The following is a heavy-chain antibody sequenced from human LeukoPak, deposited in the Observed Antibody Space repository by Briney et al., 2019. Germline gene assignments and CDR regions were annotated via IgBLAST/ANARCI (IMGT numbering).Heavy chain of an antibody. CDR1: GGSISSYY. D-gene: IGHD2-2*02. Sequence: PSETLSLTCTVSGGSISSYYWSWIRQPPGKGLEWIGYIYYSGSTNYNPSLKSRVTISVDTSKNQFSLKLSSVTAADTAVYYCARGPYCSSTSCYTGWFDPWGQGTLVLVSS. V-gene: IGHV4-59*01. CDR3: ARGPYCSSTSCYTGWFDP. CDR2: IYYSGST. J-gene: IGHJ5*02.